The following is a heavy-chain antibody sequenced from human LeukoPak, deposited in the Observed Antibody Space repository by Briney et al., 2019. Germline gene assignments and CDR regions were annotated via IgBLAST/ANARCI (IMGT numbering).Heavy chain of an antibody. CDR2: IIPIFGTA. Sequence: SVKVSCKASGGTFSSYAISWVRQAPGQGLERMGGIIPIFGTANYAQKFQGRVTITTDESTSTAYMELSSLRSEDTAVYYCARGRYNWNAWFDPWGQGTLVTVSS. D-gene: IGHD1-1*01. V-gene: IGHV1-69*05. J-gene: IGHJ5*02. CDR3: ARGRYNWNAWFDP. CDR1: GGTFSSYA.